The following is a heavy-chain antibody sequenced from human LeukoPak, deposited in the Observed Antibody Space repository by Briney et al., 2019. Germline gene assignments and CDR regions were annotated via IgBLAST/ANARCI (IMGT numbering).Heavy chain of an antibody. J-gene: IGHJ6*03. Sequence: PSETLSLTCAVYGGSFSGYYWSWIRQPPGKGLEWIGEINHSGSTNYNPALKSRVTISVDTSKHQFSLKLSSVTAEDTAVYYCAREHYDILTPYYYYMDVWGKGTTVTISS. CDR2: INHSGST. CDR1: GGSFSGYY. D-gene: IGHD3-9*01. V-gene: IGHV4-34*01. CDR3: AREHYDILTPYYYYMDV.